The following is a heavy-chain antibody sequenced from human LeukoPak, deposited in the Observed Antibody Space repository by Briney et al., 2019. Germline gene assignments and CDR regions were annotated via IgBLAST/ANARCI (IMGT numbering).Heavy chain of an antibody. D-gene: IGHD3-22*01. CDR1: GGSISSYY. Sequence: PSETLSLTCTVSGGSISSYYWSWIRQPPGKGLEWIGYIYYSGSTNYNPSLKSRVTISVDTSKSQFSLKLSSVTAADTAVYYCARGPYYYDSSGYYYALGLAFDYWGQGTLVTVSS. J-gene: IGHJ4*02. CDR3: ARGPYYYDSSGYYYALGLAFDY. V-gene: IGHV4-59*01. CDR2: IYYSGST.